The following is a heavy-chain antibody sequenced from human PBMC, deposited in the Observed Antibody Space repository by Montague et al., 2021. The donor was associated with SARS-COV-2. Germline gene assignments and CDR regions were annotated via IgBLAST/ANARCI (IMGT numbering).Heavy chain of an antibody. J-gene: IGHJ6*02. CDR3: ARAIGGDGVMDV. CDR2: VFYSGRT. D-gene: IGHD3-10*01. Sequence: SETLSLTCTVSGPSINSNYWSCFRQPPGKGLVWIGNVFYSGRTNYNPPFKGGGTISVDTSKNQFSLKLSSVTAADTAVYFCARAIGGDGVMDVWGQGTTVSVSS. V-gene: IGHV4-59*01. CDR1: GPSINSNY.